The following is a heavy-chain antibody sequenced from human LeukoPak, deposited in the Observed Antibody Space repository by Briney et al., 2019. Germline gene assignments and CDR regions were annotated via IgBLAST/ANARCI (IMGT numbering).Heavy chain of an antibody. J-gene: IGHJ4*02. V-gene: IGHV4-59*01. D-gene: IGHD3-22*01. CDR3: ARAQWYYDGTNYSPSGFDG. Sequence: SETLSLTCIVSGGSISKYYWSWIRQSPGKGLEWIGYIYNSGATTDYNPSLKNRVTISVDTSKNQFSLKVRSVTAADTAVYYCARAQWYYDGTNYSPSGFDGWGQGTLVTVFS. CDR2: IYNSGATT. CDR1: GGSISKYY.